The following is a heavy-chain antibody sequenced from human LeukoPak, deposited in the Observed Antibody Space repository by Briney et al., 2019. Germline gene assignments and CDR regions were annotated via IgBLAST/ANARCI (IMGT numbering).Heavy chain of an antibody. CDR2: IYYSGST. CDR3: ARRGGGRVGSGSYWYFDY. D-gene: IGHD3-10*01. J-gene: IGHJ4*02. CDR1: GGSISSYY. Sequence: PSETLSLTCTVSGGSISSYYWSWIRQPPGKGLEWIGYIYYSGSTNCNPSLKSRVTISVDTSKNQFSLKLSSVTAADTAVYYCARRGGGRVGSGSYWYFDYWGQGTLVTVSS. V-gene: IGHV4-59*08.